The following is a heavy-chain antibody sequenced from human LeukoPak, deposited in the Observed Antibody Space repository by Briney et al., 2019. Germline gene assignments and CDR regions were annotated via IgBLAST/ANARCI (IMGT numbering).Heavy chain of an antibody. CDR3: ARSETIWYYFDH. V-gene: IGHV4-39*07. Sequence: TSETLSLTCTVSGASISTHFYYWGWIRQTPGKGLEWIGNMYYRGSTYYNPSLNSRVSMSLDTSKNQFSLRLSSVTAADTAIYFCARSETIWYYFDHWGQGRLVTVSS. CDR1: GASISTHFYY. D-gene: IGHD1-7*01. CDR2: MYYRGST. J-gene: IGHJ4*02.